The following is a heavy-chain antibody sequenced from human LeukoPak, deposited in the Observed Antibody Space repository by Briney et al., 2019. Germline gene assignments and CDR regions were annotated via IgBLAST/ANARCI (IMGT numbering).Heavy chain of an antibody. V-gene: IGHV3-23*01. J-gene: IGHJ4*02. CDR3: AKDSQLSTMIIRGDFDY. CDR1: GFTFSSYA. Sequence: GGSLRLSCAASGFTFSSYAMSWVRQAPGKGLEWVSAISGSGGSTYYAGSVKGRFTISRDNSKNTLYLQMNSLRAEDTAVYYCAKDSQLSTMIIRGDFDYWGQGTLVTVST. D-gene: IGHD3-22*01. CDR2: ISGSGGST.